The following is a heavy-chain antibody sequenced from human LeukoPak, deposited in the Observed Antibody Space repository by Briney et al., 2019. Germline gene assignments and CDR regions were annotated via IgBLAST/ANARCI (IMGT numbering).Heavy chain of an antibody. D-gene: IGHD3-22*01. CDR2: IYTRGST. Sequence: SETLSLTRTVSGGSISGYYWSWIRQPAGKGLEWIGRIYTRGSTNYNPSLKSRVTMSVDTSKNQFSLKLSSVTAADTAVYYCARADYYESSAYYYDYYYIDVWRKGSTVTVSS. J-gene: IGHJ6*03. CDR1: GGSISGYY. CDR3: ARADYYESSAYYYDYYYIDV. V-gene: IGHV4-4*07.